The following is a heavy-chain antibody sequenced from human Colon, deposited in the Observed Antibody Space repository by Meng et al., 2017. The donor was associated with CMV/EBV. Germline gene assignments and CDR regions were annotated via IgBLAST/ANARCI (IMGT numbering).Heavy chain of an antibody. J-gene: IGHJ6*02. CDR1: GYNFTNYY. CDR3: ASDLRDVDVVRSLYWPRGLGMDV. Sequence: ASVKVSCKASGYNFTNYYIHWVRQAPGQGLEWMGLINPRSGSTGYLHKFHGRITVTRDTSTSTINMELSSLTSEDTAVYFCASDLRDVDVVRSLYWPRGLGMDVWGQGTTVTVSS. CDR2: INPRSGST. D-gene: IGHD2-8*02. V-gene: IGHV1-46*01.